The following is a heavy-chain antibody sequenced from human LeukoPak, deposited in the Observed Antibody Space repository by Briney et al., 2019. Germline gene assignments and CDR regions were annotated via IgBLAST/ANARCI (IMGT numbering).Heavy chain of an antibody. V-gene: IGHV3-74*01. J-gene: IGHJ4*02. D-gene: IGHD3-10*01. CDR2: IRSDGGDT. CDR3: GRDAVLGSGSIDC. CDR1: GFTFTYHW. Sequence: GGSLRLSCAASGFTFTYHWMHWVRQGPGKGLVWVSRIRSDGGDTNYADSVKGRFTISRDNAKNTLYLQMNSLGAEDTAVYYCGRDAVLGSGSIDCWGQGVLVTVSS.